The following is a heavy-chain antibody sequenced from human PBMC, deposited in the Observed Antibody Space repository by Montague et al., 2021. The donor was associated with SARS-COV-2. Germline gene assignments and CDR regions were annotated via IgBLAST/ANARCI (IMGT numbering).Heavy chain of an antibody. V-gene: IGHV3-23*03. Sequence: SLRLSCAASGFTFSSYAMSWLRQAPVKGLEWVSVIYSGCSSTYYADSVKGRFTISRDNSKNTLYLQMNSLRAEDTAVYYCAKSRGIRYDSSGYYYPLDYWGQGTLVTVSS. CDR2: IYSGCSST. CDR1: GFTFSSYA. CDR3: AKSRGIRYDSSGYYYPLDY. D-gene: IGHD3-22*01. J-gene: IGHJ4*02.